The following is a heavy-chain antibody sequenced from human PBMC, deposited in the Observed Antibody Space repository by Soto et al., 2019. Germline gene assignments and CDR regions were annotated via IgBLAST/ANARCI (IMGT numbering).Heavy chain of an antibody. V-gene: IGHV3-53*01. J-gene: IGHJ4*02. Sequence: EVQLVESGGGLIQPGGSLRLSCAASGFTVSSNYMSWVRQAPGKGLEWVSVIYSGGSTYYTDSVKGRFTISRDNSKNTLYLQMNSLRAEDTAVYYCAKAPLPYCSGGSCYPFDYWGQGTLVTVSS. CDR1: GFTVSSNY. CDR3: AKAPLPYCSGGSCYPFDY. CDR2: IYSGGST. D-gene: IGHD2-15*01.